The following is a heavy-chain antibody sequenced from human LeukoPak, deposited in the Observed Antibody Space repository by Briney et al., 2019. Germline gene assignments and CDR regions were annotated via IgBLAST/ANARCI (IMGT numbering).Heavy chain of an antibody. D-gene: IGHD3-10*01. CDR1: GFTFSDHY. CDR2: TRNKANSYTT. CDR3: ARDRGAYYFDY. J-gene: IGHJ4*02. V-gene: IGHV3-72*01. Sequence: PGGSLRLSCAASGFTFSDHYMDWVRQAPGKGLEWVGRTRNKANSYTTEYAASVKGRFTISRDDSKNSLYLQMNSLKTEDTAVYYCARDRGAYYFDYWAREPWSPSPQ.